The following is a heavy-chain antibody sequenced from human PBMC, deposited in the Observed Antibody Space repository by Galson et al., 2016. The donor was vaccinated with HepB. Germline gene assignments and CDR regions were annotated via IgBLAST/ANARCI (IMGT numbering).Heavy chain of an antibody. Sequence: SLRLSCAASGFTFSSYAMHWARQAPGRGLEWVALLSYDGHSKYYADSVKGRFTISRDISKNTLYLQMNSLRPEDTAVYFCARDRDCSSSSCSVNWFGPWGQGTLVTVSS. J-gene: IGHJ5*02. D-gene: IGHD2-2*01. V-gene: IGHV3-30*04. CDR1: GFTFSSYA. CDR2: LSYDGHSK. CDR3: ARDRDCSSSSCSVNWFGP.